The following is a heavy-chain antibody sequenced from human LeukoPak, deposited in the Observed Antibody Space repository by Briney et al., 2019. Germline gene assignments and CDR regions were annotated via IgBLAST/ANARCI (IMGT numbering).Heavy chain of an antibody. D-gene: IGHD3-10*01. J-gene: IGHJ4*02. Sequence: GESLKIFCIGAGYSLTSYWIGLGRQMPREGLELMFIIYPGDSQNRVRPSFQGQVTIPADRSISTAYLQWSSLKASDSAMYYCAGPGSGTIGIDYWGEGPLVTVS. CDR1: GYSLTSYW. CDR2: IYPGDSQN. CDR3: AGPGSGTIGIDY. V-gene: IGHV5-51*01.